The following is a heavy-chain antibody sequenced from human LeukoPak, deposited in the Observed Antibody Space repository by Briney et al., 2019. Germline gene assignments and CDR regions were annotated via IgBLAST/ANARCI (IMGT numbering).Heavy chain of an antibody. CDR2: INPDGSNT. CDR1: GFTFSSHA. Sequence: GGSLRLSCAASGFTFSSHAMSWVRQAPGKGLVWVSYINPDGSNTNYADSVKGRFTISRDNAKNALYLQMNSLRAEDTAVYYCAKDLHYGSADYWGQGTLVTVSS. V-gene: IGHV3-74*01. D-gene: IGHD3-10*01. J-gene: IGHJ4*02. CDR3: AKDLHYGSADY.